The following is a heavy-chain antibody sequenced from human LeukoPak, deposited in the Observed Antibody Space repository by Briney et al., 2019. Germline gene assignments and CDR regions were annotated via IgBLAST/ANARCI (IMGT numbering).Heavy chain of an antibody. D-gene: IGHD4-17*01. CDR2: INSDGSST. V-gene: IGHV3-74*01. CDR3: AREMSTVTSLAY. J-gene: IGHJ4*02. Sequence: QPGGSLRLSCAASGFTFRSYWMHWVRQAPGKGLVWVSRINSDGSSTNYADSVKGRFTVSRDNAKNTLYLHMNSLRAEDTAVCYCAREMSTVTSLAYWGQGTLVTVSS. CDR1: GFTFRSYW.